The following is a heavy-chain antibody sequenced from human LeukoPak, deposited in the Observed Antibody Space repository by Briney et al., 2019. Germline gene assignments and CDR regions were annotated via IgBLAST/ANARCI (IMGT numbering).Heavy chain of an antibody. D-gene: IGHD4-23*01. Sequence: PPETLSLTCSVSGGSMRSDSSFWSWIRQPAGKGLEWIGRIYATGNTNYNPSLGRRVTISVNTSKNQFALELTSVTAADTAVYYCARELGSDYGGYSPWGQGTLVTVSS. V-gene: IGHV4-61*02. J-gene: IGHJ5*02. CDR3: ARELGSDYGGYSP. CDR2: IYATGNT. CDR1: GGSMRSDSSF.